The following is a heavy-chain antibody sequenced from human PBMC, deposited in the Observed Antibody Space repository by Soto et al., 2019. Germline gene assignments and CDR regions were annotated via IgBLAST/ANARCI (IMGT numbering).Heavy chain of an antibody. D-gene: IGHD4-4*01. CDR1: GGSFSGYY. V-gene: IGHV4-34*01. CDR3: ARGYLTTVTTYYYYGMDV. CDR2: INHSGST. Sequence: KPSETLSLTCAVYGGSFSGYYWSWIRQPPGKGLEWIGEINHSGSTNYNPSLKSRVTISVDTSKNQFSLKLSSVTAADTAVYYCARGYLTTVTTYYYYGMDVWGQGTTVTVSS. J-gene: IGHJ6*02.